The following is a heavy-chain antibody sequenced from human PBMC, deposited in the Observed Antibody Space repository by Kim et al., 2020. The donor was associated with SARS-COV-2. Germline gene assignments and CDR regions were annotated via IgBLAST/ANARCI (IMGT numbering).Heavy chain of an antibody. CDR2: ISYDGSNK. J-gene: IGHJ5*02. CDR3: ARDSQPSLGYFYDSSGYYFGWVDT. CDR1: GFTFSSYA. Sequence: GGSLRLSCAASGFTFSSYAMHWVRQAPGKGLEWVAVISYDGSNKYYADSVKGRFTISRDNSKNTLYLQMNSRRAEDTAVYYCARDSQPSLGYFYDSSGYYFGWVDTWGQGPLVTVSS. D-gene: IGHD3-22*01. V-gene: IGHV3-30*04.